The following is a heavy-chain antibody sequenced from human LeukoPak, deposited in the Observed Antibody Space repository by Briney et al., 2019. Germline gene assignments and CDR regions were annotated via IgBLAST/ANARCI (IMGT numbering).Heavy chain of an antibody. Sequence: PGGSLRLSCAASGFTFSYYAMSWVRQAPGKGLEWASAISGSGGSTYYADSVKGRFTISRDNSKNTLYLQMNSLRAEDTALYYCVKDTPDIVVVPAADLYFDYWGQGTLVTVSS. CDR2: ISGSGGST. CDR1: GFTFSYYA. D-gene: IGHD2-2*01. V-gene: IGHV3-23*01. J-gene: IGHJ4*02. CDR3: VKDTPDIVVVPAADLYFDY.